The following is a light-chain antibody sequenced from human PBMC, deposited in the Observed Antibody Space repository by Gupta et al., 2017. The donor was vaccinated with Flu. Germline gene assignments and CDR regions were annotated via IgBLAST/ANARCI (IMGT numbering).Light chain of an antibody. CDR2: AAS. CDR1: QSISSY. V-gene: IGKV1-39*01. CDR3: QQSYSTRWT. Sequence: DIQMTQPPSSLSASVGDRVTLTCRASQSISSYLNWYQQKPGKAPKLLIYAASSLQSGVPSRFSGSGSGTDFTLTISSLQPEDFATYYCQQSYSTRWTFGQGTKVEIK. J-gene: IGKJ1*01.